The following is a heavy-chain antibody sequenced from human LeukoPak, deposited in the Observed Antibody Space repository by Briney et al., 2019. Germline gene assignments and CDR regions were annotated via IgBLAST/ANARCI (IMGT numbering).Heavy chain of an antibody. CDR3: AKDYSSSLTNWFDP. Sequence: GGSLRLSCAASGFTFSSYAMSWVRQAPGKGLEWVSVISGGGGSTYYADSVKGRFTISRDNSKNTLYLQMNSLRAEDTAVYYCAKDYSSSLTNWFDPWGQGTLVTVSS. J-gene: IGHJ5*02. V-gene: IGHV3-23*01. CDR2: ISGGGGST. D-gene: IGHD6-6*01. CDR1: GFTFSSYA.